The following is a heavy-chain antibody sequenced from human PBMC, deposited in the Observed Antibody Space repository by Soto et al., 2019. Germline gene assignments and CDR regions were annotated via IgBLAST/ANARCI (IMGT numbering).Heavy chain of an antibody. V-gene: IGHV3-30*18. CDR2: ISYDGSNK. J-gene: IGHJ4*02. Sequence: GSLRLSCLASVFTLTIYGMNWVRQAPGQGLEWVAVISYDGSNKYYADSVKGRFTISRDISKNTLYLQMNSLRAEDTAVYYCAKETPSRRPYYDNTGYYYFDSWGQGPLVTVSS. D-gene: IGHD3-22*01. CDR3: AKETPSRRPYYDNTGYYYFDS. CDR1: VFTLTIYG.